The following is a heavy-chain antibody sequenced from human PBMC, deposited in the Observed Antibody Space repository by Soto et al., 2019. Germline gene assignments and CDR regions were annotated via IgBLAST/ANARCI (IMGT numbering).Heavy chain of an antibody. D-gene: IGHD1-26*01. CDR2: IYYSGTT. J-gene: IGHJ5*02. CDR1: GDSISSGYH. Sequence: SETLSLTCAVSGDSISSGYHWAWIRQSPGGGLEWVASIYYSGTTYYNPSLKSRVTIAVDTSRNQFSLTLTSVTAADTAVYFCARIVVGATVDLWGQGSLVTVSS. CDR3: ARIVVGATVDL. V-gene: IGHV4-38-2*01.